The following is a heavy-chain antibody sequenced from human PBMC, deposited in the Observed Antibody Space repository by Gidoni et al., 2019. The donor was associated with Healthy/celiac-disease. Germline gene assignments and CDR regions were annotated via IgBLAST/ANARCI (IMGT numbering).Heavy chain of an antibody. Sequence: QVQLVQSGAEVKKPGASVKVSCKASGYTFTSYYMHWVRQAPGQGLEWMGIINPSGGSTSYAQKFQGRVTMTRDTSTSTVYMELSSLRSEDTAVYYCARAPPPSMVRGVTYFDYWGQGTLVTVSS. CDR1: GYTFTSYY. J-gene: IGHJ4*02. V-gene: IGHV1-46*03. CDR2: INPSGGST. CDR3: ARAPPPSMVRGVTYFDY. D-gene: IGHD3-10*01.